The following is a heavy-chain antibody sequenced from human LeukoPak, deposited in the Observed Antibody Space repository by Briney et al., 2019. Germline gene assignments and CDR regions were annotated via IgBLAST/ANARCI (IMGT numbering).Heavy chain of an antibody. CDR3: ARDGIASALSYFDY. CDR2: IYSGGST. J-gene: IGHJ4*02. V-gene: IGHV3-53*05. D-gene: IGHD6-13*01. Sequence: GGSLRLSCAASGFTVSSNYMSWVRQAPGKGLEWVSVIYSGGSTYHADSVKGRFTISRDNSKNTLYLQMNSLRAEDTAVYYCARDGIASALSYFDYWGQGTLVTVSS. CDR1: GFTVSSNY.